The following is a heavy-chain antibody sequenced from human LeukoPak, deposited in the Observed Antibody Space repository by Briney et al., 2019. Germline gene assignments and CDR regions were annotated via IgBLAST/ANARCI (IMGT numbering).Heavy chain of an antibody. J-gene: IGHJ3*02. CDR1: GYTFTSYA. V-gene: IGHV1-18*01. CDR2: LSTYNGKT. CDR3: ARDHCGTTSCNAFEI. D-gene: IGHD2-2*01. Sequence: ASVKVSCKAAGYTFTSYAISWVRQSPGQGLEWMGWLSTYNGKTNYAQKFQGRVIMTTETSASTVYMELNSLTSDDTAVYYCARDHCGTTSCNAFEIWGQGTMVTVSS.